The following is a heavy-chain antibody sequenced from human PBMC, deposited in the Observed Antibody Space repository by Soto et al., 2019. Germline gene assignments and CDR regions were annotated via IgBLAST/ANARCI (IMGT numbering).Heavy chain of an antibody. CDR2: ISWNSGSI. Sequence: GGSLRLSCAASGFTFDDYAMHWVRQAPGKGLEWVSGISWNSGSIGYADSVKGRFTISRDNAKNSLYLQMNSLRAEDTALYYCAKHYYDILTGYSDAFDIWGQGTMVTVSS. D-gene: IGHD3-9*01. CDR1: GFTFDDYA. J-gene: IGHJ3*02. V-gene: IGHV3-9*01. CDR3: AKHYYDILTGYSDAFDI.